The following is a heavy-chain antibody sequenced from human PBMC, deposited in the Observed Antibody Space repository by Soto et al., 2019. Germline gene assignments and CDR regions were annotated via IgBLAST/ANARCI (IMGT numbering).Heavy chain of an antibody. CDR1: GGSIDRGDYY. D-gene: IGHD2-2*01. J-gene: IGHJ5*02. CDR3: ARSIVVVPAAPPDWFDP. CDR2: VYYSGTT. Sequence: SKTLSLTCTVSGGSIDRGDYYWSWIRQPPGKGLEWIGYVYYSGTTNYNPFLKSRVTLSLDKSKNQFSLKMNSVTAADTAVYYCARSIVVVPAAPPDWFDPWGQGTRVTVSS. V-gene: IGHV4-61*08.